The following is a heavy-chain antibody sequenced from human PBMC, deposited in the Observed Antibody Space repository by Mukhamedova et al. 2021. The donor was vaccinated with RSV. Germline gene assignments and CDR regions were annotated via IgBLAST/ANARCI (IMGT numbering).Heavy chain of an antibody. V-gene: IGHV4-59*01. J-gene: IGHJ4*02. CDR3: ARIPRVHGYIYGTLEYFYY. D-gene: IGHD5-18*01. Sequence: GLEWIGYIYYSGSTNYNPSLKSRVTISVDTSKNQFSLKLSSVTAADTAVYYCARIPRVHGYIYGTLEYFYYWGQGTRVTASS. CDR2: IYYSGST.